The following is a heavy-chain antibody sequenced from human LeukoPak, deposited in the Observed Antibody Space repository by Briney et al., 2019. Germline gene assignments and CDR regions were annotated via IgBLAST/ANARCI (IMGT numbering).Heavy chain of an antibody. J-gene: IGHJ6*02. CDR3: ARHAYYYGSGSFGMDV. V-gene: IGHV1-2*02. CDR1: GYTFTGYY. Sequence: ASVQVSCKASGYTFTGYYMHWVRQAPGQGLEWMGWINPNSGGTNYAQKFQGRVTMTRDTSISTAYMELSRLRSDDTAVYYCARHAYYYGSGSFGMDVWGQGTTVTVSS. CDR2: INPNSGGT. D-gene: IGHD3-10*01.